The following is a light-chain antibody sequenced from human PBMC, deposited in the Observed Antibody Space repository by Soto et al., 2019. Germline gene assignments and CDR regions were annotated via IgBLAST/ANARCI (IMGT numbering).Light chain of an antibody. CDR3: QQYNDSPQT. CDR1: QSVSSN. V-gene: IGKV3-15*01. J-gene: IGKJ1*01. CDR2: AAS. Sequence: EILMTQSPGTLSVSPGARATLSCRASQSVSSNLAWYQRKPGQAPRLLIYAASTRATGIPARFSASGSGTEFTLTISSLQSQDFAVYYCQQYNDSPQTFGQGTKVDIK.